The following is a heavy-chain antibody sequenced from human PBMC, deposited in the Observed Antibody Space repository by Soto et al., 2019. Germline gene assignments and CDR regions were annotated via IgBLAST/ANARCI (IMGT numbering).Heavy chain of an antibody. J-gene: IGHJ5*02. V-gene: IGHV4-59*01. D-gene: IGHD3-22*01. CDR1: GGSISSYY. CDR2: IYYSGST. Sequence: SETLSLTCTVSGGSISSYYWSWIRQPPGKGLEWIGYIYYSGSTNYNPSLESRVTISVDTSKNQFSLKLTSVTAADTAVYYCASNAAQWLSWFDPWGQGTLVTVSS. CDR3: ASNAAQWLSWFDP.